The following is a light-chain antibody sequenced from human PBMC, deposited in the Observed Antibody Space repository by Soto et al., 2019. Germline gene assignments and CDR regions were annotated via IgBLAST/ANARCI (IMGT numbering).Light chain of an antibody. CDR1: QSISSW. V-gene: IGKV1-5*03. J-gene: IGKJ1*01. CDR3: QQYNRRPT. CDR2: KAS. Sequence: DIQMTQSPSTLSASVGDRVITTCRASQSISSWLAWYQQKPGKAPKLLIYKASSLESGVPPSFSGSGSGTEFTLTISSLQPDDFATYYCQQYNRRPTFGQGTKVDIK.